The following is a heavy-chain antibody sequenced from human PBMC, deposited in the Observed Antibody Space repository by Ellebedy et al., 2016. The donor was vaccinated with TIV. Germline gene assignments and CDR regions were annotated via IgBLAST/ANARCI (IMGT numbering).Heavy chain of an antibody. CDR2: MSPDGSDE. V-gene: IGHV3-30*01. CDR1: GFSFSHYA. D-gene: IGHD3-10*01. CDR3: VRGYGSESMFDY. Sequence: GESLKISCAASGFSFSHYAIHWVRQAPAKGPEWVALMSPDGSDEYYADSMEGRFTISRDNSKNTLFLQMNSLRPDDTAVYYCVRGYGSESMFDYWGQGTRVTVSS. J-gene: IGHJ4*02.